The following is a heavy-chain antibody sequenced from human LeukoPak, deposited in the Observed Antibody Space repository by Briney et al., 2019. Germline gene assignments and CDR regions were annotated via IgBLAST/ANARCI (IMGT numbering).Heavy chain of an antibody. D-gene: IGHD4-23*01. CDR3: ARRDYGGLLDY. CDR1: GGSISSGGYY. J-gene: IGHJ4*02. V-gene: IGHV4-61*08. Sequence: SETLSLTCTVSGGSISSGGYYWSWIRQHPGKGLEWIGYIFYSGSTNYNPSLKSRVTISVDTSKNQFSLKLSSVTAADTAVYFCARRDYGGLLDYWGQGTLVTVSS. CDR2: IFYSGST.